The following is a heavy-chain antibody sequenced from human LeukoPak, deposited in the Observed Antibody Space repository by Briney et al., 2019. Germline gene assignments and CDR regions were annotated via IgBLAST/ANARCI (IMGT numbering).Heavy chain of an antibody. Sequence: GESLKISCKHSEYSFPNYCIGWVRQMPGKGLECMGIIYPDDSDTRYSPSFQGQVTISADKSISTAYLQWSSLKASDTAMYYCAIGRGGQQLGDYWGQGTLVTVSS. J-gene: IGHJ4*02. CDR2: IYPDDSDT. D-gene: IGHD6-13*01. V-gene: IGHV5-51*01. CDR3: AIGRGGQQLGDY. CDR1: EYSFPNYC.